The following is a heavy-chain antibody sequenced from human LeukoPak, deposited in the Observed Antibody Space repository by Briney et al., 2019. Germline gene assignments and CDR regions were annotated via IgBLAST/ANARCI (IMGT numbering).Heavy chain of an antibody. V-gene: IGHV1-69*04. J-gene: IGHJ4*02. Sequence: SVKVSCKASGGTFSSYAISWLRQAPGQGLEWMGRIIPILGIANYAQKFQGRVTITADKSTSTAYMELSSLRSEDTAVYYCARVHTMIVVVRYYFDYWGQGTLVTVSS. CDR3: ARVHTMIVVVRYYFDY. CDR2: IIPILGIA. D-gene: IGHD3-22*01. CDR1: GGTFSSYA.